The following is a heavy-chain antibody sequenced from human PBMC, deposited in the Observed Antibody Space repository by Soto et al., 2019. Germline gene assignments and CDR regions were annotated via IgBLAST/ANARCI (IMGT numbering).Heavy chain of an antibody. D-gene: IGHD5-12*01. J-gene: IGHJ6*02. CDR3: TTFTNSGYEYYYGMDV. CDR1: GFTFSNAW. V-gene: IGHV3-15*07. Sequence: GGSLRLSCAASGFTFSNAWMNWVRQAPGKGLEWVGRIKSKTDGGTTDYAAPVKGRFTISRDDSKNTLYLQMNSLKTEDTAVYYCTTFTNSGYEYYYGMDVWGQGTTVTVSS. CDR2: IKSKTDGGTT.